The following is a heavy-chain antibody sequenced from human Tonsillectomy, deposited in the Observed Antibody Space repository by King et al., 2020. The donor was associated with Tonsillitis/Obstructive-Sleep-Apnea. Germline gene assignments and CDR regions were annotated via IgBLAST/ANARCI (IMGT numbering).Heavy chain of an antibody. V-gene: IGHV3-33*01. CDR3: ARAKKGGFDP. CDR1: GFTFSSYG. Sequence: QLVQSGGGVVQPGRSLRLSCAASGFTFSSYGMNWVRQAPGKGLEWVALIWYDGNNIYYADSVKGRFTISRDNSKNTLYLQMNTLSADDTAVYYCARAKKGGFDPWGQGALVSVSS. J-gene: IGHJ5*02. D-gene: IGHD1-26*01. CDR2: IWYDGNNI.